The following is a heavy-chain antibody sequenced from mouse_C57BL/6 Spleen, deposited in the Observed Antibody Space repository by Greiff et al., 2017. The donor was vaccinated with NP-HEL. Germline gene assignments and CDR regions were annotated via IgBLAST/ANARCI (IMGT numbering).Heavy chain of an antibody. D-gene: IGHD1-1*01. V-gene: IGHV14-1*01. CDR1: GFNIKDYY. CDR2: IDPEDGDT. J-gene: IGHJ3*01. Sequence: VQLQQSGAELVRPGASVKLSCTASGFNIKDYYMHWVKQRPEQGLEWIGRIDPEDGDTEYAPQFQGKATMTADTSSNTAYLQLSSLTSEDTAVYYCTADYYGSRGFAYWGQGTLVTVSA. CDR3: TADYYGSRGFAY.